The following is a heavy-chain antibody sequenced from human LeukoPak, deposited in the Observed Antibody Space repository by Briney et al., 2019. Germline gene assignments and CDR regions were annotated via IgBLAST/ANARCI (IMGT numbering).Heavy chain of an antibody. D-gene: IGHD2-2*01. J-gene: IGHJ6*02. Sequence: GGSLRLSCAASGFTFSSYGMHWVRQAPGKGLEWVAFIRYDGSNKYYADSVKGRFTISRDNSKNTLYLQMNSLRVEDTAVYYCAKGRTYCSSTSCSNNYYYYGMDVWGQGTTVTVSS. V-gene: IGHV3-30*02. CDR3: AKGRTYCSSTSCSNNYYYYGMDV. CDR1: GFTFSSYG. CDR2: IRYDGSNK.